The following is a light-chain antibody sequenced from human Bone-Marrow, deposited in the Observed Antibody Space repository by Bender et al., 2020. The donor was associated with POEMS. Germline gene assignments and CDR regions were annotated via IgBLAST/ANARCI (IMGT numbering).Light chain of an antibody. Sequence: SYEVTQPPSVSVSPGQTASITCSGDDLGDKYVAWYQQKPGQSPVLVIYQDTKRPSGIPERFSGSNSGNTATLTISGTQAMDGADYYCQAWDPNSVVFGGGTKLTVL. CDR1: DLGDKY. V-gene: IGLV3-1*01. CDR2: QDT. CDR3: QAWDPNSVV. J-gene: IGLJ2*01.